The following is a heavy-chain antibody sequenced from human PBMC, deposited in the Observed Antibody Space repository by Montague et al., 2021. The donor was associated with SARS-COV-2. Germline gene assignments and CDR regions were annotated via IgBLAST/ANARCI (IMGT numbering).Heavy chain of an antibody. CDR2: INHSGST. D-gene: IGHD2-2*01. CDR1: GGSFSGYY. J-gene: IGHJ6*02. Sequence: SETLSLTCAVYGGSFSGYYWSWNRQPPGKGLEWIGEINHSGSTNYNPYLKSRVTISVATSKNPFSLKLSFVTAADTAAYYCTREGYQVLWLDYYYYGMDVWGQGTTVTVSS. CDR3: TREGYQVLWLDYYYYGMDV. V-gene: IGHV4-34*01.